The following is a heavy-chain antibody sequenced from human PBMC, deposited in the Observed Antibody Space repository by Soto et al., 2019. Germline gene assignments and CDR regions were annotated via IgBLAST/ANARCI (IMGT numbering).Heavy chain of an antibody. D-gene: IGHD6-19*01. J-gene: IGHJ4*02. V-gene: IGHV1-69*13. Sequence: GASVKVSCKASGGTFSSYAISWVRQAPGQGIERMGGLIPIFGTANYAQKFQGRVTIPADESTSTAYMELSSLRSEATAVYFCTIKGVAVAGLTFDYWGQGTLVTVSS. CDR3: TIKGVAVAGLTFDY. CDR1: GGTFSSYA. CDR2: LIPIFGTA.